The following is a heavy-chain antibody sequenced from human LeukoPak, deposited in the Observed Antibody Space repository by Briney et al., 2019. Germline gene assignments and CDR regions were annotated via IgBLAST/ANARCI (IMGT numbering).Heavy chain of an antibody. J-gene: IGHJ4*02. CDR3: ARERDSSSYGALDFDY. Sequence: GASVKVSCKASGYTFTVYYMHWVRQAPGQGLEWMGWINPNSGGTNYAQKFQGWVTMTRDTSIGTAYMELSRLRSDDTAVYYCARERDSSSYGALDFDYWGQGTLVTVSS. CDR1: GYTFTVYY. V-gene: IGHV1-2*04. D-gene: IGHD6-6*01. CDR2: INPNSGGT.